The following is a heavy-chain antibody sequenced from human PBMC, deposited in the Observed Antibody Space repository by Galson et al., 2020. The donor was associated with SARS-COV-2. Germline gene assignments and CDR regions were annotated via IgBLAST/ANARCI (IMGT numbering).Heavy chain of an antibody. CDR3: ARASVDIVARVWFDP. D-gene: IGHD5-12*01. Sequence: ASETLSLTCTVSGGSISSGGYYWSWIRQHPGKGLEWIGYIYYSGSTYYNPSLKSRVTISVDTSKNQFSLKLSSVTAADTAVYYCARASVDIVARVWFDPWGKGTLVTVSS. CDR2: IYYSGST. J-gene: IGHJ5*02. CDR1: GGSISSGGYY. V-gene: IGHV4-31*03.